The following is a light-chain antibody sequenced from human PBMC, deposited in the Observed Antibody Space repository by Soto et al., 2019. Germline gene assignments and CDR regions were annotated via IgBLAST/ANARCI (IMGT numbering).Light chain of an antibody. CDR3: QQYYSYLFT. Sequence: AIRMTQSPSSLSASTGDRVTITCRASQGISSYLAWYQQKPGKAPKLLIYAASTLQSGVPSRFSGSGSGTDFTLTIRCLQSEDFATYYCQQYYSYLFTFGPGTKVDIK. J-gene: IGKJ3*01. CDR2: AAS. V-gene: IGKV1-8*01. CDR1: QGISSY.